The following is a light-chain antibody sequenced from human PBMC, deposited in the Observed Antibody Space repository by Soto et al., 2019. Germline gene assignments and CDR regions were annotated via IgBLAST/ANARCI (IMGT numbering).Light chain of an antibody. Sequence: IRTTQSPSSLSASTGDRVTITCLASQDISDYLNWYQQKPGTAPKLLIYAASRLQSGVPSRFSGSGSGTDFTLTISSLQPEDFAAYYCQQSYRTPHTFGQGTKVDI. CDR1: QDISDY. CDR2: AAS. V-gene: IGKV1-39*01. J-gene: IGKJ1*01. CDR3: QQSYRTPHT.